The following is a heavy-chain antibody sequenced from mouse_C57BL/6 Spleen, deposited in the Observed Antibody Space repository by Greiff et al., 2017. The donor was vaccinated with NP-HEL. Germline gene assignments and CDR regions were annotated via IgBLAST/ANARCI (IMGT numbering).Heavy chain of an antibody. Sequence: QVQLKESGAELVKPGASVKMSCKASGYTFTSYWITWVKQRPGQGLEWIGDIYPGSGSTNYNEKFKSKATLTVDTSSSTAYMQLSSLTSEDSAVYYCARRGYDYDLDYWGQGTTLTVSS. D-gene: IGHD2-4*01. J-gene: IGHJ2*01. CDR2: IYPGSGST. CDR3: ARRGYDYDLDY. CDR1: GYTFTSYW. V-gene: IGHV1-55*01.